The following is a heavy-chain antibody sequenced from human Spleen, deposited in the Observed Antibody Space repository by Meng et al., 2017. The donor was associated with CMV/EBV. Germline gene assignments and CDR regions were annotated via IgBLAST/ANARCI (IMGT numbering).Heavy chain of an antibody. V-gene: IGHV4-39*07. CDR3: ARGGSSGWSLNCFDP. Sequence: HLPLQDAGPVRVKPSGTLSVTSTDSGGTTSIRTYYWGCIRQPPGKGLEWIGCIYYSGSTNYNPSHKSRVTISVDTSKNQFTRKLSSVTAADTAVYYCARGGSSGWSLNCFDPWGQGTLVTVSS. D-gene: IGHD6-19*01. CDR2: IYYSGST. CDR1: GGTTSIRTYY. J-gene: IGHJ5*02.